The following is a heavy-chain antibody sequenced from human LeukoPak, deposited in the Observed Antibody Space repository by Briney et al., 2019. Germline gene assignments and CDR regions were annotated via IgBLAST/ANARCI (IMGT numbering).Heavy chain of an antibody. J-gene: IGHJ4*02. CDR1: GSTFSSYG. D-gene: IGHD3-10*01. CDR2: IRCDGSNK. Sequence: GGSLRLSCAASGSTFSSYGMHWVRQAPGKGLEWVAFIRCDGSNKYYADSVKGRFTISRDNSKNTLYLQMNSLRAEDTAVYYCAKAVASGGTRRVRIPGSLDYWGQGTLVTVSS. V-gene: IGHV3-30*02. CDR3: AKAVASGGTRRVRIPGSLDY.